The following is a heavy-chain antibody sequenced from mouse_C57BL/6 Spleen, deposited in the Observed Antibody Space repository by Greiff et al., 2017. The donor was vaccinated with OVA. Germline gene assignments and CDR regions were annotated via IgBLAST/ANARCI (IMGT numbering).Heavy chain of an antibody. CDR3: ARWGNYARDY. CDR2: IYPGDGDT. J-gene: IGHJ4*01. CDR1: GYAFSSSW. Sequence: QVQLQQSGPELVKPGASVKISCKASGYAFSSSWMNWVKQRPGKGLEWIGRIYPGDGDTNYNGKFKGKATLTADKSSSTAYMQLSSLTSEDSAVYFCARWGNYARDYWGQGTSVTVSS. V-gene: IGHV1-82*01.